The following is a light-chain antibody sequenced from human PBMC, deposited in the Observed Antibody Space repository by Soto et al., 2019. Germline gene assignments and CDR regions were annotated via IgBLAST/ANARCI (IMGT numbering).Light chain of an antibody. Sequence: LKQSPAAVSLTPKERATLPCRASPSVTSNLAWYQRALGQAPRLLVXXAYXRATGIPARFSGSGSGTDFTLTISRLEPEDFAVKYCQQRITWFLIRPFG. CDR1: PSVTSN. J-gene: IGKJ2*01. V-gene: IGKV3-11*01. CDR3: QQRITWFLIRP. CDR2: XAY.